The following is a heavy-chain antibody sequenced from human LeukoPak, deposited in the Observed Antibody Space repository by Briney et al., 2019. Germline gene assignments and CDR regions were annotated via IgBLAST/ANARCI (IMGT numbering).Heavy chain of an antibody. D-gene: IGHD2-15*01. J-gene: IGHJ4*02. CDR2: INTDGSDI. CDR1: GFTFSPYW. Sequence: GGPLRLSCAASGFTFSPYWMHWVRQAPGKGLVWVSRINTDGSDIAYAASVKGRFTISRDNAENTLYLQMNSLRAEDTAVYYCVRQDTNKPIDYWGRGTMVTVSS. V-gene: IGHV3-74*01. CDR3: VRQDTNKPIDY.